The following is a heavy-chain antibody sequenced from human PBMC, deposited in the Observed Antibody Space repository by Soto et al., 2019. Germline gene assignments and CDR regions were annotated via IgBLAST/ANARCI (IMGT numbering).Heavy chain of an antibody. J-gene: IGHJ4*02. CDR3: ARGRCTNGVCYTRFHYFDY. CDR1: GFTFSSYW. Sequence: EVQLVESGGGLVQPGGSLRLSCAASGFTFSSYWMSWVRQAPGKRLEWVANIKQDGSEKYYVDSVKGRFTISRDNAKNSLYLQMNSLRAEDTAVYYCARGRCTNGVCYTRFHYFDYWGREPWSPSPQ. D-gene: IGHD2-8*01. CDR2: IKQDGSEK. V-gene: IGHV3-7*01.